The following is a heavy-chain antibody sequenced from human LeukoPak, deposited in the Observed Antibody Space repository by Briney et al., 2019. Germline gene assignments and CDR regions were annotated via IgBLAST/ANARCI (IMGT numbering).Heavy chain of an antibody. CDR2: ISWNSGSI. J-gene: IGHJ3*02. V-gene: IGHV3-9*01. CDR1: GFTFYDYA. CDR3: AKDTPPGYCSGGSCYDAFDI. Sequence: HPGGSLRLSCAASGFTFYDYAMHWVRQAPGKGLEWVSGISWNSGSIGYADSVKGRFTISRDNAKNSLYLQMNSLRAEDTAVYYCAKDTPPGYCSGGSCYDAFDIWGQGTMVTVSS. D-gene: IGHD2-15*01.